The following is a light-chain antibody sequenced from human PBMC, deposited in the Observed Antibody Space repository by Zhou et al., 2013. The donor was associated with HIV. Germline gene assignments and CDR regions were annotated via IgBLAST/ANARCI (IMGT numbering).Light chain of an antibody. J-gene: IGKJ1*01. V-gene: IGKV1-39*01. Sequence: DIQMTQSPSSLSASVGDRVIITCRASQEISSSLAWYQQKPGKAPKLLIYAASSLQSGVPSRFSGSGSGTDFTLTISSLQPEDFATYYCQQSYSTPRTFGQGTKVEIK. CDR1: QEISSS. CDR2: AAS. CDR3: QQSYSTPRT.